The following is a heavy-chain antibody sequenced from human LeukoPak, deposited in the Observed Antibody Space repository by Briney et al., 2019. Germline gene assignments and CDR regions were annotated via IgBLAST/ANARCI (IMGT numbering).Heavy chain of an antibody. CDR3: AREKGYCSGGNCYGGSFNI. CDR2: INHRGNT. CDR1: GGSFSGYY. Sequence: SETLSLTCAAYGGSFSGYYWSWIRQPPGKGLEWIGEINHRGNTDYNPSLKSRVTISVDTSKNQFSLKLSSVTAADTAVYYCAREKGYCSGGNCYGGSFNIWGQGTMVTVPS. D-gene: IGHD2-15*01. V-gene: IGHV4-34*01. J-gene: IGHJ3*02.